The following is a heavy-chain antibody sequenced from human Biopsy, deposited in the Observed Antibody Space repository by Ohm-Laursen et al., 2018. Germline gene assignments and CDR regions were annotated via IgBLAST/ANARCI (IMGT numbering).Heavy chain of an antibody. Sequence: SLRLSCAASGFTYTTLAMSWVRQAPGKGPEWVSTISANGATSYYADSVKGRFTISRDNSKNTLYLQMNSVRADDTAIYYCAKGGSITIFGVVINNCFDPWGQGTRVTVSS. CDR3: AKGGSITIFGVVINNCFDP. CDR2: ISANGATS. CDR1: GFTYTTLA. V-gene: IGHV3-23*01. D-gene: IGHD3-3*01. J-gene: IGHJ5*02.